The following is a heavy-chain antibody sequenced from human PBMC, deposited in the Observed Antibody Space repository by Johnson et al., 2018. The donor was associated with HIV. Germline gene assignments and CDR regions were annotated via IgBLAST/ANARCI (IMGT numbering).Heavy chain of an antibody. J-gene: IGHJ3*02. D-gene: IGHD3-16*01. CDR3: ARGRGALDI. Sequence: VQLVESGGGLVKPGGSLRLSCAASGFTFSSYAMSWVRQAPGKGLEWVSGINWNGGSTSYADSVKGRFTISRDNAKKSLYLQMNSLRAEDTAVYYCARGRGALDIWGQGTKVTVSS. V-gene: IGHV3-20*04. CDR2: INWNGGST. CDR1: GFTFSSYA.